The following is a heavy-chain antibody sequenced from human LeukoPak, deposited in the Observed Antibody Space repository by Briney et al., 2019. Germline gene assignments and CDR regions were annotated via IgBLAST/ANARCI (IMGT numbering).Heavy chain of an antibody. CDR1: GYTFNSYA. D-gene: IGHD2-15*01. Sequence: ASVKVSCKASGYTFNSYAMNWVRQAPGQRLEWMGWINAGNGDTKYSQRFQGRVTITRDTSASTAYMELSSLRSEDTAVYYCARGALGYCSGGSCYLPHWGQGTLVTVSS. V-gene: IGHV1-3*01. J-gene: IGHJ4*02. CDR2: INAGNGDT. CDR3: ARGALGYCSGGSCYLPH.